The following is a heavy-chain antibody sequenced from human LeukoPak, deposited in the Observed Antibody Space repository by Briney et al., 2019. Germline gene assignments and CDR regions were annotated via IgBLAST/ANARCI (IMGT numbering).Heavy chain of an antibody. D-gene: IGHD4-17*01. CDR3: ARDFAQYGDYGGYFDY. CDR2: IIPIFGTA. CDR1: GGTFSSYA. Sequence: SVELSCKASGGTFSSYAISWVRQAPGQGLEWMGGIIPIFGTANYAQKFQGRVTITADESTSTAYMELSSLRSEDTAVYYCARDFAQYGDYGGYFDYWGQGTLVTVSS. V-gene: IGHV1-69*01. J-gene: IGHJ4*02.